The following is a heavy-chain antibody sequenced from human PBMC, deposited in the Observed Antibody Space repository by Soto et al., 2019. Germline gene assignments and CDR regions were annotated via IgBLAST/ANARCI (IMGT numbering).Heavy chain of an antibody. CDR1: GYTFTSYA. CDR2: INAGNGNT. V-gene: IGHV1-3*05. D-gene: IGHD6-19*01. J-gene: IGHJ4*02. CDR3: AREAGGKQWLPGDY. Sequence: QVQLVQSGAEEKKPGASVKVSCKASGYTFTSYAMHWVRQAPGQRLEWMGWINAGNGNTKYSQKFQGRVTITRDTSASTAYMEVSRLRTEDTAVYYWAREAGGKQWLPGDYWGQGTLVTVSS.